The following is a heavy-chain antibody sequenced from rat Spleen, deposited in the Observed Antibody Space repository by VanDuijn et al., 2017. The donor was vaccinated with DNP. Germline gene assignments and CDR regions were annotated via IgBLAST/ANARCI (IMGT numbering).Heavy chain of an antibody. D-gene: IGHD1-2*01. CDR3: ARWSSSHWYFDF. J-gene: IGHJ1*01. CDR2: INADGGST. Sequence: EEQVVETGGGLVQPGRSLKLSCVVSGSTFSTYWMYWIRQAPGKGLEWVASINADGGSTYYPDSVRGRFTISRDNVENTVYLQLNSLRSEDTATYHCARWSSSHWYFDFWGPGTMVTVSS. CDR1: GSTFSTYW. V-gene: IGHV5-58*01.